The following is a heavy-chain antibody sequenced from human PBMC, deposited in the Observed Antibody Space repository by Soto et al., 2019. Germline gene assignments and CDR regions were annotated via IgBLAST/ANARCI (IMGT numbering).Heavy chain of an antibody. V-gene: IGHV1-18*01. D-gene: IGHD1-26*01. J-gene: IGHJ6*02. CDR3: ARDARSYYYYYGMDV. Sequence: ASVKVSCKASGYTFTSYGISWVRQAPGQGLEWMGWISAYNGNTNYAQKLQGRVTMTTDTSTSTAYMELMSLRSDDTAVYYCARDARSYYYYYGMDVWGQGTTVTVSS. CDR1: GYTFTSYG. CDR2: ISAYNGNT.